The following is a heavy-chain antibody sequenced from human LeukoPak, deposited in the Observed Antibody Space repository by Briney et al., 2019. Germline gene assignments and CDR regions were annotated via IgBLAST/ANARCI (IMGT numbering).Heavy chain of an antibody. CDR1: GYSFSNYW. D-gene: IGHD1/OR15-1a*01. Sequence: GESLKISCKASGYSFSNYWIGWVRQMPGKVLEWMGIIYPGDSDTKYSPSFQGQVTISADKSISTAYLQWSSLKASDTAIYYCARHGTSGLYNWFDPWGQGTLVTVSS. J-gene: IGHJ5*02. CDR3: ARHGTSGLYNWFDP. V-gene: IGHV5-51*01. CDR2: IYPGDSDT.